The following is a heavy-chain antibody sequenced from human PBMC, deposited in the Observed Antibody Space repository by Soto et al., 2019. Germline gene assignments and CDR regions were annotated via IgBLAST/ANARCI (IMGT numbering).Heavy chain of an antibody. J-gene: IGHJ3*02. V-gene: IGHV1-3*01. CDR3: ARGYYYDSSGYLLVAFDI. Sequence: ASVKVSCKASGYTFTSYGMHWVRQAPGQRLEWMGWINAGNGNTKYSQKFQGRVTITRDTSASTAYMELSSLRSEDTAVYYCARGYYYDSSGYLLVAFDIWGQGTMVTVSS. CDR2: INAGNGNT. CDR1: GYTFTSYG. D-gene: IGHD3-22*01.